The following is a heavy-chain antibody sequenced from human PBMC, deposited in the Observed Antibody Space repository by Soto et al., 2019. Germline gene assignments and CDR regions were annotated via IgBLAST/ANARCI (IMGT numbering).Heavy chain of an antibody. Sequence: QVQLQESGPGLVKPSQTLSLTCTVSVGSISSGGYYWSWIRQPPGKGLEWLGYIYYSGSTYYNPSLKSRVTISVDTSKNQFSLKLSSVTAADTAVYYCARDLFSSGYDSTDVWGQGTTVTVSS. J-gene: IGHJ6*02. V-gene: IGHV4-31*03. CDR2: IYYSGST. CDR3: ARDLFSSGYDSTDV. CDR1: VGSISSGGYY. D-gene: IGHD5-12*01.